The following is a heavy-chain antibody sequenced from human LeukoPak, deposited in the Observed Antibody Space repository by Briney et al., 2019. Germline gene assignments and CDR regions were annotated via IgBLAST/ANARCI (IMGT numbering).Heavy chain of an antibody. CDR2: IYYSGST. V-gene: IGHV4-39*01. J-gene: IGHJ5*02. CDR3: ARHVPGAAGILRWFDP. CDR1: GGSISSSSYY. Sequence: ASETVSLTCTVSGGSISSSSYYWGWIRQPPGKGLEWIGSIYYSGSTYYNPSLKSRVTISVDTSKNQFSLKLSSVTAADTAVYYCARHVPGAAGILRWFDPWGQGTLVTVSS. D-gene: IGHD6-13*01.